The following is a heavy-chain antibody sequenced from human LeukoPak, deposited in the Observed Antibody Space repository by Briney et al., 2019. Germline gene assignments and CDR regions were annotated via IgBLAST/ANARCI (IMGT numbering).Heavy chain of an antibody. CDR3: AKEVVLGETNYYYYGMDV. Sequence: GGSLRLSCAASGFNFRGYAMSWVRQAPGKGLEWVSAISGSGARAHYAESVRGRFTISRGNSQNTLHLQMNSLRAEDTAVYYCAKEVVLGETNYYYYGMDVWGQGTTVTVSS. CDR2: ISGSGARA. CDR1: GFNFRGYA. J-gene: IGHJ6*02. D-gene: IGHD1-26*01. V-gene: IGHV3-23*01.